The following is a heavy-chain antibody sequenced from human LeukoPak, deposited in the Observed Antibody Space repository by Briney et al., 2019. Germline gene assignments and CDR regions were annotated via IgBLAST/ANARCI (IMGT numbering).Heavy chain of an antibody. CDR3: ARDGSGIPYYGSGSYDY. V-gene: IGHV4-59*01. CDR1: GGSISSYY. D-gene: IGHD3-10*01. Sequence: PSETLSLTCTVSGGSISSYYWSWIRQPPGKGLEWIGYIYYSGSTNYNPSLKSRVTISVDTSKNQFSLQLSSVTAADTAVYYCARDGSGIPYYGSGSYDYWGQGTLVTVSS. CDR2: IYYSGST. J-gene: IGHJ4*02.